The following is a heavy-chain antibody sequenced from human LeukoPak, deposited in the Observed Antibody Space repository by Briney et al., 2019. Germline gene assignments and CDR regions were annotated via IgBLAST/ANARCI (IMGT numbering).Heavy chain of an antibody. J-gene: IGHJ5*02. V-gene: IGHV3-23*01. CDR3: ASPTYSSSWYNWFDP. CDR2: ISGSGGST. Sequence: GGSLRLSCAASGFTFSSYAMSWVRQASGKGLEWVSAISGSGGSTYYADSVKGRFTISRDNSKNTLYLQMNSLRAEDTAVYYCASPTYSSSWYNWFDPWGQGTLVTVSS. D-gene: IGHD6-13*01. CDR1: GFTFSSYA.